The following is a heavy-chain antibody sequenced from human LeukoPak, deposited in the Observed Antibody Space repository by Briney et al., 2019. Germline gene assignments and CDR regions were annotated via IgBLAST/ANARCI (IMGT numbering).Heavy chain of an antibody. Sequence: PWASVKVSCKASGYTFTSYGISWVRQAPGQGLEWMGWISAYNGNTNYAQKLQGRVTMTTDTSTSTAYMELRSLRSDDTAVYYCARDSVWFGELLPLDYWGQGTLVTVSS. V-gene: IGHV1-18*01. CDR3: ARDSVWFGELLPLDY. CDR2: ISAYNGNT. J-gene: IGHJ4*02. D-gene: IGHD3-10*01. CDR1: GYTFTSYG.